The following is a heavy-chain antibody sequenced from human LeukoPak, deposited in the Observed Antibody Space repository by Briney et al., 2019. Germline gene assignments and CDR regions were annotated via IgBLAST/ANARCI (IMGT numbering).Heavy chain of an antibody. CDR3: AARSTYYYDSSGYYPG. J-gene: IGHJ4*02. V-gene: IGHV3-23*01. CDR1: GFTLSSYA. Sequence: GGSLRLSCAASGFTLSSYAMSWVRQAPGKGLEWVSAISGSGGSTYYADSVKGRLTISRDNSKNTLYLQMNSLRAEDTAVYYCAARSTYYYDSSGYYPGWGQGTLVTVSS. D-gene: IGHD3-22*01. CDR2: ISGSGGST.